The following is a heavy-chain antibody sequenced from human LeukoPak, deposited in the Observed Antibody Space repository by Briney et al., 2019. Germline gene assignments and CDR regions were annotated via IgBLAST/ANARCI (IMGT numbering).Heavy chain of an antibody. J-gene: IGHJ4*02. Sequence: SVKVSCKASGGTFSSYAISWVRQAPGQGLEWMGGIIPIFGTANYAQKFQGRVTITADESTSTAYMELSSLRSEDTAVYYCGRNDYGGEPHFDYWGQGTLVTVPS. CDR1: GGTFSSYA. V-gene: IGHV1-69*13. D-gene: IGHD4-17*01. CDR2: IIPIFGTA. CDR3: GRNDYGGEPHFDY.